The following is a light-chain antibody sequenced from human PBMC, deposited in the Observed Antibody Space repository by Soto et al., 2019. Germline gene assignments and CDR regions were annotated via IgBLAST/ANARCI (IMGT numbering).Light chain of an antibody. CDR2: SNT. CDR1: SSNIGSSA. V-gene: IGLV1-44*01. J-gene: IGLJ3*02. Sequence: QSVLTQPPSASGTPRQRVTISGSGSSSNIGSSAVNLYQQLPGTAPKLLIYSNTQRTSGVPDRFSGSKSGTSASLAISGLQSEDEADYYCAAWDDSLNGWVFGGGTKLTVL. CDR3: AAWDDSLNGWV.